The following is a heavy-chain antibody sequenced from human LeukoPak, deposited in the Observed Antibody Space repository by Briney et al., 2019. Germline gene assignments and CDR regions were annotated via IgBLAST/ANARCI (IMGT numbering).Heavy chain of an antibody. CDR3: ARARSDILTDYFYLNY. J-gene: IGHJ4*02. Sequence: GGSLRLSCAASGFTFSSYWMSWVRQAPGKGLEWVANIKQDGSEKYYVDSVKGRFTISRDNAKNSLYLQMNSLRAEDTAVYYCARARSDILTDYFYLNYWGKEPLVTVSS. V-gene: IGHV3-7*01. CDR2: IKQDGSEK. D-gene: IGHD3-9*01. CDR1: GFTFSSYW.